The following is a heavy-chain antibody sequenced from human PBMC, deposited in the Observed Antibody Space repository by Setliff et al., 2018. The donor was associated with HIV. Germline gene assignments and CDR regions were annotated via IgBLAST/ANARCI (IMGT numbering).Heavy chain of an antibody. CDR3: ARGGARGDYGYFDY. CDR1: GFTFSDYY. CDR2: ITGST. Sequence: GSLRLSCAASGFTFSDYYMSWIRQAPGKGLEWVSYITGSTYYADSVKGRFTISRDNSKNTLYLQMNSLRAEDTAVYYCARGGARGDYGYFDYWGQGTLVTVSS. V-gene: IGHV3-11*05. J-gene: IGHJ4*02. D-gene: IGHD4-17*01.